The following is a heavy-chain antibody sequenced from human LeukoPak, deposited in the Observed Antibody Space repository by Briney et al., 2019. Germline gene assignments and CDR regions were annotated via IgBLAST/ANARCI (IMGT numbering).Heavy chain of an antibody. CDR1: GFTFDDYA. D-gene: IGHD3-3*01. V-gene: IGHV3-9*03. Sequence: GRSLRLSCAASGFTFDDYAMHWVRQAPGKGLEWVSGISWNSGSIGYADSVKGRFTISRDNAKNSLYLQRNSLRAEDMALYYCAKDLSEWLLSAFDIWGQGTMVTVSS. CDR2: ISWNSGSI. CDR3: AKDLSEWLLSAFDI. J-gene: IGHJ3*02.